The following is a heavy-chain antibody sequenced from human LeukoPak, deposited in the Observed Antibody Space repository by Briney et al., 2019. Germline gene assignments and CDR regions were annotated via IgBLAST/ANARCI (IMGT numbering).Heavy chain of an antibody. V-gene: IGHV3-66*01. CDR2: IYSDGST. D-gene: IGHD2/OR15-2a*01. J-gene: IGHJ4*02. CDR3: AGAALSPLHY. CDR1: ALTVSSNY. Sequence: GGSLRLSCAASALTVSSNYMSWVRQAPGKGLEWVSVIYSDGSTSYADSVKGRFSISRDNSMNTVYLQMNSLRGEETAVYYCAGAALSPLHYWGQGNQVTVSS.